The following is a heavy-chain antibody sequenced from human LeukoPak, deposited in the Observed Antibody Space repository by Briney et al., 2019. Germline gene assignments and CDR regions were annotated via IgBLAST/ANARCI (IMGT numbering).Heavy chain of an antibody. CDR3: ARGGGVYYESSDAFDI. J-gene: IGHJ3*02. Sequence: SQTLSLTCTVSGGSISSGSYYWSWIRQPAGKGLEWIGRIYTSGSTNYNPSLKSRVTISVDTSKNQFSLKLSSVTAADTAVYYCARGGGVYYESSDAFDIWGQGTMVTVSS. CDR1: GGSISSGSYY. D-gene: IGHD3-22*01. V-gene: IGHV4-61*02. CDR2: IYTSGST.